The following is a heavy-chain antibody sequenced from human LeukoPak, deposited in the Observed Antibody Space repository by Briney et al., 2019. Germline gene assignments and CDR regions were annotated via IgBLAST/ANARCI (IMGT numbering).Heavy chain of an antibody. Sequence: ASVTLSCTASGSTFTNYDISWVRQANAQGHERMGWMNINSGNTDYAQKFQGRVTITRNTSISTAYMELSRLRSDDTAVYYCARAVSGSYRPPYYFDYWGQGTLVTVSS. CDR3: ARAVSGSYRPPYYFDY. D-gene: IGHD1-26*01. V-gene: IGHV1-8*03. CDR2: MNINSGNT. CDR1: GSTFTNYD. J-gene: IGHJ4*02.